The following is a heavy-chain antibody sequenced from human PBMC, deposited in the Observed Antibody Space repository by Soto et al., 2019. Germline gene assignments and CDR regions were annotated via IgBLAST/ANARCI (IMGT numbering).Heavy chain of an antibody. CDR1: GGTFSSYT. V-gene: IGHV1-69*08. CDR3: ARDVWSGVDP. D-gene: IGHD3-3*01. CDR2: FVPILGLA. J-gene: IGHJ5*02. Sequence: QVQLVQSGAEVKKPGSSVKVSCKASGGTFSSYTISWVRQAPGQGLEWMGRFVPILGLAHYAQKFQGRVTITADKSTSTAYMELSSLRSDDTAVYYCARDVWSGVDPWGQGTLVTVSS.